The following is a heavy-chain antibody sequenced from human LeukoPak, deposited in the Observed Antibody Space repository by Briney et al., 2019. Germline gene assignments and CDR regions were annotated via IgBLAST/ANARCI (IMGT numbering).Heavy chain of an antibody. CDR2: ISSSSSYT. CDR3: ARDTYLGYDFWSGDNAFDI. V-gene: IGHV3-21*01. CDR1: GFTFSNYG. Sequence: GGSLRLSCAASGFTFSNYGMNWVRQAPGKGPEWVSSISSSSSYTYYADSVKGRSTISRDNAKNSLYLQMNSLRAEDTAVYYCARDTYLGYDFWSGDNAFDIWGQGTMVTVSS. D-gene: IGHD3-3*01. J-gene: IGHJ3*02.